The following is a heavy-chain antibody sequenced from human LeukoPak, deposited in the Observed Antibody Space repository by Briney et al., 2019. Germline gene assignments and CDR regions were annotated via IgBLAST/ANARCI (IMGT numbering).Heavy chain of an antibody. CDR1: GFTFRYYA. CDR3: AKSDYYDSSGHPSSFDY. V-gene: IGHV3-23*01. CDR2: ISAGGGDT. Sequence: GGSLRLSCAASGFTFRYYAISWVRQAPGKGLEWVSAISAGGGDTYYADSVKGRFTISRDNSKNTLYLQMNSLGVEDTAIYYCAKSDYYDSSGHPSSFDYWGQGTLVTVSS. J-gene: IGHJ4*02. D-gene: IGHD3-22*01.